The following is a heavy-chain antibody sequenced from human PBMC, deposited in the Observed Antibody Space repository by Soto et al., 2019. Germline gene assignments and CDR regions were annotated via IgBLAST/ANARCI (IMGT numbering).Heavy chain of an antibody. CDR3: AKAGYSYGRYYFDY. J-gene: IGHJ4*02. V-gene: IGHV3-23*01. D-gene: IGHD5-18*01. Sequence: GGSLRLSFAASGFTFSSYAMSWVRQAPGKGLEWVSAISGSGGSTYYADSVKGRFTISRDNSKNTLYLQMNSLRAEDTAVYYCAKAGYSYGRYYFDYWGQGTLVTVSS. CDR2: ISGSGGST. CDR1: GFTFSSYA.